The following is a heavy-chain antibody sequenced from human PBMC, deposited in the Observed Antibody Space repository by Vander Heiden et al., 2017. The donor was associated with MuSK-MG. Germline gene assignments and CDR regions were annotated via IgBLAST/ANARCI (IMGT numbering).Heavy chain of an antibody. CDR3: AREELEYYDSSGYFRDYYMDV. V-gene: IGHV4-61*02. J-gene: IGHJ6*03. CDR1: GGSISSGSYY. D-gene: IGHD3-22*01. CDR2: IYTSGST. Sequence: QVQLQESGPGLVKPSQTLSLTCTVPGGSISSGSYYWIWIRQPAGKGLEWIGRIYTSGSTNYNPSLKSRVTMSVDTSKNQFSLKLSSVTAADTAVYYCAREELEYYDSSGYFRDYYMDVWGKGTTVTVSS.